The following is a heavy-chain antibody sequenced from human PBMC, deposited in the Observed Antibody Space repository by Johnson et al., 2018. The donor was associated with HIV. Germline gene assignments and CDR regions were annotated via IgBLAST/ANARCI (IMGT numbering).Heavy chain of an antibody. CDR2: ISSSGSTI. D-gene: IGHD6-6*01. V-gene: IGHV3-11*04. Sequence: QMQLVESGGGLVKPGGSLRLSCAASGFIFSDYYMSWIRQAPGKGLEWVSYISSSGSTIYYADSVKGRFTISRENAKNSLYLQMNSLRAEDTAVYYCARDSGQQLADAFDIWGQGTMVTVSS. CDR3: ARDSGQQLADAFDI. J-gene: IGHJ3*02. CDR1: GFIFSDYY.